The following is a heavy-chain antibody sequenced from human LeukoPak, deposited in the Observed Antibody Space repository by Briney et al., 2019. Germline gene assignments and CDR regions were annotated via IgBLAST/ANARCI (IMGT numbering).Heavy chain of an antibody. CDR3: ARVTGYMTEDYFDY. D-gene: IGHD6-13*01. CDR1: GGSISTYY. CDR2: IYASGST. Sequence: SETLSLTCTVSGGSISTYYWSWIRQPAGKGLEWIGRIYASGSTNYNPSLKSRVTISVDTSKNQFSLRLSSVTAADTAVYYCARVTGYMTEDYFDYWGQGTLITVSS. J-gene: IGHJ4*02. V-gene: IGHV4-4*07.